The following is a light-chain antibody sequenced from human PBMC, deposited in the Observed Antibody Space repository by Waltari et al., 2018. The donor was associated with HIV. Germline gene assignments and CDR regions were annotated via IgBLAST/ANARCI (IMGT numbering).Light chain of an antibody. J-gene: IGLJ2*01. CDR3: QAWDTSTAV. Sequence: SYELTQPPSVSVSPGQTASITCSGDKLGDKYAFWYQQRPGQSPVLVIYQDNKWPAGITGRFSGSNAGNTATLTISGTQAMDEADYYCQAWDTSTAVFGGGTKLTVL. V-gene: IGLV3-1*01. CDR2: QDN. CDR1: KLGDKY.